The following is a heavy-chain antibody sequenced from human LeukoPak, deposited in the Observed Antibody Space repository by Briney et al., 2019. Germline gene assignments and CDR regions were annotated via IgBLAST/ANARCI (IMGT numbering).Heavy chain of an antibody. CDR1: GYTLASYY. V-gene: IGHV1-46*01. D-gene: IGHD3-10*01. CDR2: INPSGGST. Sequence: ASVKVSCKASGYTLASYYLHWVRQAPGQGLEWMGIINPSGGSTSYAQKFQGRVTMTRDTSTSTVYMELSSLRSEDTAVYYCARDTMVRGVICYGMDVWGQGTTVTVSS. CDR3: ARDTMVRGVICYGMDV. J-gene: IGHJ6*02.